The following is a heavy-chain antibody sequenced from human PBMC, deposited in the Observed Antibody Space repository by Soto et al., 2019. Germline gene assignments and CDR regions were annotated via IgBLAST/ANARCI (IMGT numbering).Heavy chain of an antibody. Sequence: GASVKVSCKTSGYMFTSYAMHWVRQAPGQRLEWMGWINPSGGSTSYAQKFQGRVIMTRDTSTSTVYMELSSLRSEDTAVYYCARDSSDYYYFDYWGQGTLVTVSS. J-gene: IGHJ4*02. CDR1: GYMFTSYA. D-gene: IGHD3-22*01. CDR3: ARDSSDYYYFDY. CDR2: INPSGGST. V-gene: IGHV1-46*01.